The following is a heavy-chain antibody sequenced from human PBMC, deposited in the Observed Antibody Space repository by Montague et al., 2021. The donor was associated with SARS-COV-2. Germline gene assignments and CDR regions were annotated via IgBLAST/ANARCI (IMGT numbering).Heavy chain of an antibody. J-gene: IGHJ3*01. CDR2: ITSSSDYI. D-gene: IGHD5-24*01. Sequence: SLRLSCAASGLTFSSYSMVWVRQAPGKGLEWVSSITSSSDYIHYAVSVKGRFTISRDNDRDSPYLLMNSLRAEDTAVYYCARGEMATISESFDLWGQGTMVTVSS. CDR3: ARGEMATISESFDL. CDR1: GLTFSSYS. V-gene: IGHV3-21*01.